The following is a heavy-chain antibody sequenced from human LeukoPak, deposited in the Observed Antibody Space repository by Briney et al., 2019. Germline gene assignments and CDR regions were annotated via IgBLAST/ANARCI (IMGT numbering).Heavy chain of an antibody. CDR3: AGTGLGYCSGGTCYHFDY. D-gene: IGHD2-15*01. CDR1: GGSISSSSDY. CDR2: IYYSGTT. Sequence: PSETLSLTCTVSGGSISSSSDYWGWIRQPPGKGLERIGSIYYSGTTYYNPSLKSRVTISVDTSKNQFSLKLSSVTAADTAVYYCAGTGLGYCSGGTCYHFDYWGQGTLVTVSS. V-gene: IGHV4-39*01. J-gene: IGHJ4*02.